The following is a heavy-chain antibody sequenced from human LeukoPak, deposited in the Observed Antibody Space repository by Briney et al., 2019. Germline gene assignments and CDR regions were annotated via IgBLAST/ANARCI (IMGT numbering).Heavy chain of an antibody. D-gene: IGHD2-8*02. Sequence: GGSLRLSCAASGFTFSSYAMHWVRQAPGKGLEWVAVISYDGSNKYYADSVKGRFTISRDNSKNTLYLQMNSLRAEDTAVYYCARDAVAGGIFSHFDYWGQGTLVTVSS. CDR1: GFTFSSYA. V-gene: IGHV3-30*04. J-gene: IGHJ4*02. CDR2: ISYDGSNK. CDR3: ARDAVAGGIFSHFDY.